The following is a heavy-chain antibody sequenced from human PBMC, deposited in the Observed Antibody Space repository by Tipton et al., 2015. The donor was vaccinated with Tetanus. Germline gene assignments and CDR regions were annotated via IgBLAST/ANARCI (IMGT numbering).Heavy chain of an antibody. D-gene: IGHD1-14*01. Sequence: TLSLTCTVSGDPISGHYWSWIRQTPGRGLEWIGYISYAGYTSYSPSLKNRVTMSVDTSKNQFSLKLKPVTAADTAVYYCAREMNRFFDIWGRGTLVTVSS. CDR1: GDPISGHY. CDR3: AREMNRFFDI. V-gene: IGHV4-59*11. CDR2: ISYAGYT. J-gene: IGHJ2*01.